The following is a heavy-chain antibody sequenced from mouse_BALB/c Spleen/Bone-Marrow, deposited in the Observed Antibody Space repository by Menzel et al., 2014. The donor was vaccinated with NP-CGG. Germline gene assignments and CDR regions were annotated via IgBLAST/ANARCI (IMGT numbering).Heavy chain of an antibody. Sequence: QVQLQQSGSVLVRPGASVKLSCKASGYTFTSSWMHWAKQRPGQGLEWIGEIHPNSGNTNYNEKFKGKATLTVDTSFSTGYVDLSSLTSEDFSVYYCARHPRYPFFFDYWGQGTTLTVSS. CDR3: ARHPRYPFFFDY. J-gene: IGHJ2*01. D-gene: IGHD2-14*01. CDR1: GYTFTSSW. CDR2: IHPNSGNT. V-gene: IGHV1S130*01.